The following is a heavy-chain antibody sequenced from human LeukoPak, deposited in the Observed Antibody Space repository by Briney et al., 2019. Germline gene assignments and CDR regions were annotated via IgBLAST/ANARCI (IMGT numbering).Heavy chain of an antibody. J-gene: IGHJ4*02. CDR3: ARVGTRDGYNTDY. D-gene: IGHD5-24*01. V-gene: IGHV3-21*01. Sequence: GGSLRLSCAASGFIFSSYNMNWVRQAPGKGLEWVSTISSSGSYIYYADSVKGRFTISRDNAKNSLFVQMNSLRAEDTAVYYCARVGTRDGYNTDYWGQGTLVTVSS. CDR1: GFIFSSYN. CDR2: ISSSGSYI.